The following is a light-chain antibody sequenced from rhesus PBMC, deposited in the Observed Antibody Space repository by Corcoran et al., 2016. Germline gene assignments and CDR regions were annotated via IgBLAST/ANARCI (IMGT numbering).Light chain of an antibody. CDR2: GAS. Sequence: EIVMTQSPATLSLSPGERATLSCRASQSVSSNLAWYQQKPGQAPRIVIYGASTRAPGIPDRFSGSGSWTEFTLTISSLETEDFAVYYCKQYSNRWTFGQGTKVEIK. V-gene: IGKV3-42*03. CDR1: QSVSSN. J-gene: IGKJ1*01. CDR3: KQYSNRWT.